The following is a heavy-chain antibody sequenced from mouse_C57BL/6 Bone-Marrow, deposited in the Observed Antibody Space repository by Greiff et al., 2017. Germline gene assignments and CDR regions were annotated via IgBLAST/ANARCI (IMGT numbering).Heavy chain of an antibody. V-gene: IGHV1-26*01. CDR2: INPNNGGT. Sequence: EVQLQQSGPELVKPGASVKISCKASGYTFTDYYMNWVKQSHGKSLEWIGDINPNNGGTSYNQKFKGKATLTVDKSSSTAYMELRSLPSEDSAVYYCARRVYGPWFAYWGQGTLVTVSA. CDR3: ARRVYGPWFAY. D-gene: IGHD1-2*01. J-gene: IGHJ3*01. CDR1: GYTFTDYY.